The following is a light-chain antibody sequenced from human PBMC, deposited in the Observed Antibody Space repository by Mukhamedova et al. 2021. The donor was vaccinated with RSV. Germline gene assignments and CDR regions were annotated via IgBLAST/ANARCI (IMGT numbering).Light chain of an antibody. V-gene: IGKV3-15*01. J-gene: IGKJ2*03. CDR2: GAS. CDR1: QSVSSN. Sequence: GERATLSCRASQSVSSNLAWYQQKPGQAPSLLIYGASTRATGIPARFSGSGSGTEFTLTISSLQSEDFAVYYCQQYNNWPYSFGQ. CDR3: QQYNNWPYS.